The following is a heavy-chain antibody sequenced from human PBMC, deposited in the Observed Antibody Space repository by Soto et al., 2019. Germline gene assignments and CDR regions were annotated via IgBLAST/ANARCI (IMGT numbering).Heavy chain of an antibody. CDR3: STHREGATYYFDY. CDR1: TFTFTSSA. CDR2: IVVGSGNT. D-gene: IGHD1-26*01. V-gene: IGHV1-58*01. Sequence: QMQLVQSGPEVKKPGTSVKVSCKASTFTFTSSAVQWVRQARGQRLEWIGWIVVGSGNTKYEQNFQERVTITRDMSSATASLELSSLRSEDTAVYYCSTHREGATYYFDYWGQGTLLTVSS. J-gene: IGHJ4*02.